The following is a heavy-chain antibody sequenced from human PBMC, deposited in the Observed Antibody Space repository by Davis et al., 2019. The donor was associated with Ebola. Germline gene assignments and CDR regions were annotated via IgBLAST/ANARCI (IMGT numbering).Heavy chain of an antibody. V-gene: IGHV3-33*01. CDR2: IWYDGRNQ. CDR1: GFTLSSYG. Sequence: PGGSLRLSCAASGFTLSSYGLHWVRQPPGKGLEWVAVIWYDGRNQYYADSVKGRFTISRDNSKNTLYLQMNSLRAEDTAVYYCVRDTYYYYSTMDVWGKGTTVTVSS. CDR3: VRDTYYYYSTMDV. J-gene: IGHJ6*04.